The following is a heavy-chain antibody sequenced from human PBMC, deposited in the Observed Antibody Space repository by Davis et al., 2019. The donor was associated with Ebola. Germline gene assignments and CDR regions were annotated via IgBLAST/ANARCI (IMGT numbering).Heavy chain of an antibody. CDR3: ARGAPNYYDSSGYYLYYYGMDV. CDR1: GYTFTGYY. CDR2: IIPILGIA. Sequence: SVKVSCKASGYTFTGYYMHWVRQAPGQGLEWMGRIIPILGIANYAQKFQGRVTITADKSTSTAYMELSSLRSEDTAVYYCARGAPNYYDSSGYYLYYYGMDVWGQGTTVTVSS. V-gene: IGHV1-69*04. D-gene: IGHD3-22*01. J-gene: IGHJ6*02.